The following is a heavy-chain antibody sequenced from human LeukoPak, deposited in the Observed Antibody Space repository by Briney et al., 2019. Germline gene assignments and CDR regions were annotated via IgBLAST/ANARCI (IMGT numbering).Heavy chain of an antibody. CDR2: IYYSEST. CDR1: GVPISSGHYY. CDR3: ARDLDCRSTSCPPWFDP. Sequence: AQTLSLTCTVSGVPISSGHYYWSRIRQAPGKGLEGIGYIYYSESTYDNPARKRRVTISVDTSTHQFSLKLRSVTDAATAVYYCARDLDCRSTSCPPWFDPWGQGTLVTVSS. V-gene: IGHV4-30-4*01. D-gene: IGHD2-2*01. J-gene: IGHJ5*02.